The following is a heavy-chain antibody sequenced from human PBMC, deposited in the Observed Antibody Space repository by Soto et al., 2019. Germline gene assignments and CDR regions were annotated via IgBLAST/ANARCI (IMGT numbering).Heavy chain of an antibody. Sequence: QVRLQESGPGLVKPSEILSLTCSVSGDSITNSFWSWIRQPPGKRLEWIGDVYRGGSTNYNPSLRSRVTMSVDSSNNHFSLKLTSVTAADTAMYYCARDGGGDSEFFQHWGQGTLVTVSS. J-gene: IGHJ1*01. CDR2: VYRGGST. D-gene: IGHD4-17*01. CDR1: GDSITNSF. CDR3: ARDGGGDSEFFQH. V-gene: IGHV4-59*01.